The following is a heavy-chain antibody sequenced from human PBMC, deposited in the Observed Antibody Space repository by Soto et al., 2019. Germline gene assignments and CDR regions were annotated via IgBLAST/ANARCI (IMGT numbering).Heavy chain of an antibody. CDR2: IYPDDSDT. V-gene: IGHV5-51*01. Sequence: PGESLKISCKGSGYSFTSYWIAWVRQMPGKGLEWMGVIYPDDSDTRYSPSFQGQVIISADKSITTTYLQWSSLKASDTAMYYCARQRAIVVAGEEYYYYTMDVWGQGSTVTVSS. CDR1: GYSFTSYW. D-gene: IGHD6-19*01. CDR3: ARQRAIVVAGEEYYYYTMDV. J-gene: IGHJ6*02.